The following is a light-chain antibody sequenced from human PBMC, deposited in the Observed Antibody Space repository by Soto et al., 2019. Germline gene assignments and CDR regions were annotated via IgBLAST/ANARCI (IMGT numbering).Light chain of an antibody. V-gene: IGLV2-14*01. J-gene: IGLJ1*01. CDR2: DVN. CDR1: NSDVGSSTY. Sequence: QSALTQPASVSGSPGQSISISCTGTNSDVGSSTYVTWYQQYPDKAPTLVIFDVNNRPSGISNRFSGSKSGNTASLTISGLQAEEEADYYSCSYTSPATYVSETGTRLTDL. CDR3: CSYTSPATYV.